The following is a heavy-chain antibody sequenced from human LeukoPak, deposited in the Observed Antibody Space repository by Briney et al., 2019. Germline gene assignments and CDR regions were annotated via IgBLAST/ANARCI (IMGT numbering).Heavy chain of an antibody. D-gene: IGHD1-1*01. J-gene: IGHJ4*02. CDR2: ISSSSSYI. Sequence: GGSLRLSCAASGFTFSSYSMNWVRQAPGKGLEWVSSISSSSSYIYYADSVKGRFTISRDNAKNSLYLQMNSLRAEDTAVYYCARYVPVKTGTTRASFDYWGQGILVTVSS. CDR3: ARYVPVKTGTTRASFDY. V-gene: IGHV3-21*01. CDR1: GFTFSSYS.